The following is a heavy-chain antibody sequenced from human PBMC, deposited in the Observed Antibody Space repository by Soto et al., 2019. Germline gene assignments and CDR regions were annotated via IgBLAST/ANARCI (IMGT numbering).Heavy chain of an antibody. CDR3: ARGRITMVRGVPQPYFDY. D-gene: IGHD3-10*01. CDR1: GGTFSSYA. CDR2: IIPIFGTA. Sequence: GPSVKVSCKASGGTFSSYAISWVRQAPGQGLEWMGGIIPIFGTANYAQKFQGRVTITADESTSTAYMELSSLRSEDTAVYYCARGRITMVRGVPQPYFDYWGQGTPVTVSS. J-gene: IGHJ4*02. V-gene: IGHV1-69*13.